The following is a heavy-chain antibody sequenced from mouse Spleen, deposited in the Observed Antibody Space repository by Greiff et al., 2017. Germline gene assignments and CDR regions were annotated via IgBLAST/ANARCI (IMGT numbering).Heavy chain of an antibody. CDR3: TRGYYDYAWFAY. CDR2: IDPETGGT. CDR1: GYTFTDYE. D-gene: IGHD2-4*01. Sequence: VQLQQSGAELVRPGASVTLSCKASGYTFTDYEMHWVKQTPVHGLEWIGAIDPETGGTAYNQKFKGKAILTADKSSSTAYMELRSLTSEDSAVYYCTRGYYDYAWFAYWGQGTLVTVSA. V-gene: IGHV1-15*01. J-gene: IGHJ3*01.